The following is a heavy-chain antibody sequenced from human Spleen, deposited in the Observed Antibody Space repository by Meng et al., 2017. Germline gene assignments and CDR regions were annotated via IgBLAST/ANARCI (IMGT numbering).Heavy chain of an antibody. CDR1: GGSISTSGYY. CDR3: VRSSGWVRTGFDP. J-gene: IGHJ5*02. Sequence: QPQLQESGPGLVKPSEALSLTCRVSGGSISTSGYYCGWFRQPPGKGLEWIGSVGHSGITYYTPSLKSRVTVSIDTSKSQFSLKLTSVTAADTAVYYCVRSSGWVRTGFDPWGQGTLVTVSS. V-gene: IGHV4-39*01. CDR2: VGHSGIT. D-gene: IGHD6-19*01.